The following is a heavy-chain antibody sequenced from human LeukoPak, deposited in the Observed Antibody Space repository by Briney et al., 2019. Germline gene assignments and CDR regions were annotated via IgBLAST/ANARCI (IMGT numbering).Heavy chain of an antibody. Sequence: GASVKVSCKASGYTFTSYYMHWVRQAPGQGLEWMGIINPSGGSTSYAQKFQGRVTMTRDTSTSTVYMELSSLRSEHTAVYYCARDLQWLESVPTVLGFWGQGTLVTVSS. CDR3: ARDLQWLESVPTVLGF. J-gene: IGHJ4*02. D-gene: IGHD6-19*01. CDR2: INPSGGST. CDR1: GYTFTSYY. V-gene: IGHV1-46*01.